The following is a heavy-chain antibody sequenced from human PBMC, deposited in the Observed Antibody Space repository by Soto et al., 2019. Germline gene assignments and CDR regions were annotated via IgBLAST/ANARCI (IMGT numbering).Heavy chain of an antibody. CDR2: IFPSGSDT. CDR1: GYSFNSYW. CDR3: ARPVGSSCRYFDN. D-gene: IGHD3-16*02. J-gene: IGHJ4*02. V-gene: IGHV5-51*01. Sequence: PGESLKISCRGSGYSFNSYWIAWVRQMPGKGLEWMGIIFPSGSDTRYSPSFRGQVTISADRSINTAYLQWNSLKASDSAIYYCARPVGSSCRYFDNWGQGTLVTVSS.